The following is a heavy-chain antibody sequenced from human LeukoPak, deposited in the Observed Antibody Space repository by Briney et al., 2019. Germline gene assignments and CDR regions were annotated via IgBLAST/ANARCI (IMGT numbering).Heavy chain of an antibody. CDR2: ISDSGGST. Sequence: PGGSLRLSCAASEFTFSSYAMSWVRQAPGKGLEWVSAISDSGGSTYYADSVKGRFTVSRDNSKTTLYMQMNSLRAEDTAVYYCAKDRRACSSSSCYSRFDYWGQGTLVTVSS. CDR1: EFTFSSYA. V-gene: IGHV3-23*01. D-gene: IGHD2-2*01. CDR3: AKDRRACSSSSCYSRFDY. J-gene: IGHJ4*02.